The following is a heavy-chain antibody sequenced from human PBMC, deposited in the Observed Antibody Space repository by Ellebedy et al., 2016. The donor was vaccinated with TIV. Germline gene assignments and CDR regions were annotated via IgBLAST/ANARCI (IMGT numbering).Heavy chain of an antibody. J-gene: IGHJ6*02. CDR1: GFTFMSFG. V-gene: IGHV3-33*01. CDR3: AREMVAPGPDDSYYGMDV. CDR2: VWYDGNYQ. Sequence: GESLKISCAASGFTFMSFGIHWVRQAPGKGPEWVAVVWYDGNYQRVSDSVKGRFTISIDNSNNMVFLQMNSLKAEDTARYYCAREMVAPGPDDSYYGMDVWGQGTTVTVSS. D-gene: IGHD2-15*01.